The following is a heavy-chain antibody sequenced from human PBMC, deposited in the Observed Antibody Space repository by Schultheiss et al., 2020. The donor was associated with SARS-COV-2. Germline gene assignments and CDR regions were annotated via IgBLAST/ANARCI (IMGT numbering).Heavy chain of an antibody. J-gene: IGHJ4*02. CDR2: ISGSGGST. V-gene: IGHV3-23*01. CDR3: ARGPSSSGWSFDY. D-gene: IGHD6-19*01. CDR1: GFTFSSYA. Sequence: LSLTCAASGFTFSSYAMSWVRQAPGKGLEWVSAISGSGGSTYYADSVKGRFTISRDNSKNTLYLQMNSLRAEDTAVYYCARGPSSSGWSFDYWGQGTLVTVSS.